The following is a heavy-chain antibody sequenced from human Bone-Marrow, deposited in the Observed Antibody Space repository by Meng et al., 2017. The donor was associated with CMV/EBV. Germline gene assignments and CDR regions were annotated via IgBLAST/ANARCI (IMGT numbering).Heavy chain of an antibody. V-gene: IGHV5-51*07. Sequence: GESLKISCEGSGYSFASYCIGWVHQLPGKGLEWMGIIYPGDSDTRYSPSFQGQVTMTRDTSISTAYMELSRLRSDDTAVYYCARDPHRTTIFGVVGYYYGMDVWGQGTTVTVSS. CDR1: GYSFASYC. J-gene: IGHJ6*02. CDR3: ARDPHRTTIFGVVGYYYGMDV. CDR2: IYPGDSDT. D-gene: IGHD3-3*01.